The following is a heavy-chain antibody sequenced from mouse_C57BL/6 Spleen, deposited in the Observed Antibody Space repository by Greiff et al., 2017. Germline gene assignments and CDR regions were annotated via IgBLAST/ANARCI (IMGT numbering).Heavy chain of an antibody. D-gene: IGHD2-4*01. J-gene: IGHJ2*01. Sequence: QVQLQQSGAELVKPGASVKISCKASGYAFSSYWMNWVKQRPGKGLEWIGQIYPGDGDTNYNGKFKGKATLTADKSSSTAYMQLSSLTSEDSAVYFCARSGYDYDGVGYWGQGTTLTVSS. CDR3: ARSGYDYDGVGY. CDR1: GYAFSSYW. V-gene: IGHV1-80*01. CDR2: IYPGDGDT.